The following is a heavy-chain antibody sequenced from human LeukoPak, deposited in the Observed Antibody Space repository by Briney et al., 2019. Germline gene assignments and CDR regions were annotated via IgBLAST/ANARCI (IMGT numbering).Heavy chain of an antibody. Sequence: GGSLRLSCAASGFTFSSYSMNWVRQAPGKGLEWVGCIKSKTDGGTTDYAAPVKGRFTISRDDSKNTLYLQMNSLKTEDTAVYYCYASYYDSSGYSNYWGQGTLVTVSS. D-gene: IGHD3-22*01. CDR2: IKSKTDGGTT. J-gene: IGHJ4*02. CDR1: GFTFSSYS. V-gene: IGHV3-15*01. CDR3: YASYYDSSGYSNY.